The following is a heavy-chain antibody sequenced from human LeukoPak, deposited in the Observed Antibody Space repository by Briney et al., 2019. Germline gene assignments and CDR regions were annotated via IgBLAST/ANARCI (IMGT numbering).Heavy chain of an antibody. V-gene: IGHV4-59*01. J-gene: IGHJ4*02. CDR2: IYYSGST. CDR1: GGSISSYY. CDR3: ARVVGSGSYLRFYYFDY. D-gene: IGHD1-26*01. Sequence: SETLSLTCTVSGGSISSYYWSWIRQPPGKGLEWIGHIYYSGSTNYNPSLKSRVTISVDTSKNQFSLKLSSVTAADTAVYYCARVVGSGSYLRFYYFDYWGQGTLVTVSS.